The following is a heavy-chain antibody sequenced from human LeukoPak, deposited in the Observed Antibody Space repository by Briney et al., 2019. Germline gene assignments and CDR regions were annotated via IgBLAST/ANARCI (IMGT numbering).Heavy chain of an antibody. V-gene: IGHV3-53*01. D-gene: IGHD3-3*01. CDR2: IYSDGRT. CDR3: ARSGEFDFWSGYYY. J-gene: IGHJ4*02. Sequence: RGSLRLSCAAFGFTVSANYTSWVRQAPGKGLEWVSIIYSDGRTLYADSVKGRFTISRDNSKNTVYLQMNSLRAEDTAVYYCARSGEFDFWSGYYYWGRGTLVTVSS. CDR1: GFTVSANY.